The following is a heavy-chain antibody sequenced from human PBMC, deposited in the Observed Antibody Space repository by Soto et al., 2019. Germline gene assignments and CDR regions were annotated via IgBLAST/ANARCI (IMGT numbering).Heavy chain of an antibody. CDR2: ISYDGSNK. J-gene: IGHJ6*02. V-gene: IGHV3-30-3*01. D-gene: IGHD3-3*01. CDR1: GFTFSSYA. Sequence: LRLSCAASGFTFSSYAMHWVRQAPGKGLEWVAVISYDGSNKYYADSVKGRFTISRDNSKNTLYLQMNSLRAEDTAVYYCARDLYDFWSGYPYYYYYGMDVWGQGTTVTVSS. CDR3: ARDLYDFWSGYPYYYYYGMDV.